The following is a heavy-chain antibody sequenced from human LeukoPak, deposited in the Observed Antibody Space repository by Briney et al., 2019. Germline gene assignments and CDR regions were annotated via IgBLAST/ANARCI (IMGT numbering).Heavy chain of an antibody. CDR1: GYSFTSYW. D-gene: IGHD5-12*01. Sequence: GESLKIPCKGSGYSFTSYWIGWVRQMPGKGLEWMGIIYPGDSDTRYSPSFQGQVTISADKSINTAYLQWSSLKASDTAMYYCARQVVTSWLDPWGQGTLVTVSS. CDR2: IYPGDSDT. J-gene: IGHJ5*02. V-gene: IGHV5-51*01. CDR3: ARQVVTSWLDP.